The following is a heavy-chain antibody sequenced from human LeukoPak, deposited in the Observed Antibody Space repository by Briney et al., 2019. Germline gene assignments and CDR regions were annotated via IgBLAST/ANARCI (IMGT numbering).Heavy chain of an antibody. D-gene: IGHD3-22*01. CDR2: IGGSGGST. CDR1: GFTFSSYA. Sequence: GGSLRLSCAASGFTFSSYAMSWLRQAPGKGLEWVSAIGGSGGSTYYADPVKGRFTISRDNSKNTLYLQMNSLRAEDTAVYYCAKRLLYDSSGFDYWGQGTLVTVSS. V-gene: IGHV3-23*01. CDR3: AKRLLYDSSGFDY. J-gene: IGHJ4*02.